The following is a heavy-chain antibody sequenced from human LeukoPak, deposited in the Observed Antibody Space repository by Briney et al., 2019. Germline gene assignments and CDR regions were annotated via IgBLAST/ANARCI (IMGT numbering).Heavy chain of an antibody. CDR1: GYTFTSYA. J-gene: IGHJ4*02. D-gene: IGHD3-22*01. CDR2: INTNTGNP. CDR3: ARDLGYYDSSGYYWGY. Sequence: ASVKVSCKASGYTFTSYAMNWVRLAPGQGLEWMGWINTNTGNPTYAQGFTGRFVFSLDTSVSTAYLQISSLKAEDTAVYYCARDLGYYDSSGYYWGYWGQGTLVTVSS. V-gene: IGHV7-4-1*02.